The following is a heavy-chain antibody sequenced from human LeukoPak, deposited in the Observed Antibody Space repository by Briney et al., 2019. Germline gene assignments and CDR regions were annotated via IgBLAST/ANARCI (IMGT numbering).Heavy chain of an antibody. Sequence: TGGSLRLSCAASGFTFSTYGMHWVRQAPGMGLEWVTVIWHDGSHKDYADSVKGRFTISRDNSKNTLYLQMNDLRAEDTAVYFCVRGWGSNVYASAFDVWGQGTMVTVSS. V-gene: IGHV3-33*01. CDR2: IWHDGSHK. CDR3: VRGWGSNVYASAFDV. D-gene: IGHD3-16*01. J-gene: IGHJ3*01. CDR1: GFTFSTYG.